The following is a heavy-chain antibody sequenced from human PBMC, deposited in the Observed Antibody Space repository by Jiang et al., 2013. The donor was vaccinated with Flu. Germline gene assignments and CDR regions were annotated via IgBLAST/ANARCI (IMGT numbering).Heavy chain of an antibody. V-gene: IGHV1-69*01. CDR3: ARDHNMMAGAEYYFDY. Sequence: GAEVKKPGSSVKVSCKASGGTFSSYAISWVRQAPGQGLEWMGGIIPIFGTANYAQKFQGRVTITADESTSTAYMELSSLRSEDTAVYYCARDHNMMAGAEYYFDYWGQGTLVTVSS. CDR2: IIPIFGTA. D-gene: IGHD6-13*01. J-gene: IGHJ4*02. CDR1: GGTFSSYA.